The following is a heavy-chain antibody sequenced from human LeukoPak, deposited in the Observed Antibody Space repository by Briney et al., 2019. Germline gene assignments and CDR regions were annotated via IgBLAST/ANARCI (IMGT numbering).Heavy chain of an antibody. CDR3: ARGLLAAAGYYYYYMDV. CDR1: GYTFTSYD. Sequence: ASVKVSCKASGYTFTSYDINWVRQATGQGLEWMGWMNPNSGNTGYAQKFQGRVTMTRNTSISTACMELSSLRSEDTAVYYCARGLLAAAGYYYYYMDVWGKGTTVTVSS. CDR2: MNPNSGNT. J-gene: IGHJ6*03. V-gene: IGHV1-8*01. D-gene: IGHD6-13*01.